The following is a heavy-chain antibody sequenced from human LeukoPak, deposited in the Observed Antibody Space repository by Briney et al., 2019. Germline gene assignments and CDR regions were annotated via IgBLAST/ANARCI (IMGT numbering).Heavy chain of an antibody. CDR3: ARVKNYYYYYMDV. V-gene: IGHV3-11*04. CDR1: GFTFSDYY. J-gene: IGHJ6*03. CDR2: ISSSGSTI. Sequence: PGGSLRLSCAASGFTFSDYYMSWIRQAPGKGLEWVSYISSSGSTIYYADSVKGRFTISRDNAKNSLYLQMNSLRAEDTAVYYCARVKNYYYYYMDVWGKGTTVTVSS.